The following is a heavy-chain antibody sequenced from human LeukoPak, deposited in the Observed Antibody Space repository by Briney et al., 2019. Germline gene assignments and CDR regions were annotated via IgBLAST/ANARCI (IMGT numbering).Heavy chain of an antibody. CDR1: GGSFSGYY. J-gene: IGHJ4*02. V-gene: IGHV4-34*01. D-gene: IGHD6-13*01. CDR3: ARVGSSWYNHYYFDY. Sequence: PSETLSLTCAVYGGSFSGYYWSWIRQLPGKGLEWIGEINHSGSTNYNPSLKSRVTISVDTSKNQFSLKLSSVTAADTAVYYCARVGSSWYNHYYFDYWGQGTLVTVSS. CDR2: INHSGST.